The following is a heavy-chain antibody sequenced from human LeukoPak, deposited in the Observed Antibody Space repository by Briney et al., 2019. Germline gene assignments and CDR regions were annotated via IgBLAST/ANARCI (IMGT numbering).Heavy chain of an antibody. D-gene: IGHD2-2*01. J-gene: IGHJ5*02. CDR2: IYHSGST. CDR3: ARDIVVVPAALRNWFDP. CDR1: GDSISSYY. V-gene: IGHV4-59*01. Sequence: SETLSLTCTVSGDSISSYYWSWIRQPPGKGLEWIGYIYHSGSTNYNPSLKSRATISVDTSKNQFSLKLSSVTAADTAVYYCARDIVVVPAALRNWFDPWGQGTLVTVSS.